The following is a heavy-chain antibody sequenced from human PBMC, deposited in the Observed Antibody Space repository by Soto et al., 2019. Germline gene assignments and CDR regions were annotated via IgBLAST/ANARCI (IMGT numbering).Heavy chain of an antibody. CDR1: GVTFSSYA. Sequence: GGSLRLSCAASGVTFSSYAMSWVRQAPGKGLEWVSVISSSGGSTYYADSVKGRFTISRDTSKTTLYLQMNSLRAEETAIYYCAKARGGWLDALDYWGQGTQVTVSS. V-gene: IGHV3-23*01. CDR2: ISSSGGST. CDR3: AKARGGWLDALDY. J-gene: IGHJ4*02. D-gene: IGHD3-16*01.